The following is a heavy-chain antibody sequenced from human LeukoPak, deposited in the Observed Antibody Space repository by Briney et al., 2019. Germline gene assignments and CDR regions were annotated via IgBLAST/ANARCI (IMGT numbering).Heavy chain of an antibody. CDR2: ISSSSNNK. CDR3: AKSDYDILTGSH. J-gene: IGHJ4*02. Sequence: SGGSLRLSCVASGLAFSRYSMNWVRQAPGKGLEWVSSISSSSNNKYYADSVKGRFTISRDNAKNSLYLQMNSLRAEDTAVYYCAKSDYDILTGSHWGQGTLVTVSS. CDR1: GLAFSRYS. V-gene: IGHV3-21*01. D-gene: IGHD3-9*01.